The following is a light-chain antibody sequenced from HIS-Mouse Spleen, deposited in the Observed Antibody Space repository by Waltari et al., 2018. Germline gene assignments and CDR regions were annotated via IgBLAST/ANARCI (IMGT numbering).Light chain of an antibody. CDR2: EVS. CDR1: SSDVGGYNY. V-gene: IGLV2-14*01. Sequence: QSALTQPASVSGSPGQSLTIPCTGTSSDVGGYNYVSGYQQHPGKAPKLMMYEVSNRPSGGSHRFSGSKSGNTASLTISGLQAEDEADYYCSSYTSSSTWVFGGGTKLTVL. J-gene: IGLJ3*02. CDR3: SSYTSSSTWV.